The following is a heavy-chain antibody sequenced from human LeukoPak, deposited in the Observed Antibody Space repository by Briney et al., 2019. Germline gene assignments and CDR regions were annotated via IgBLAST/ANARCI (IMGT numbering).Heavy chain of an antibody. Sequence: PSETLSLTCAVYGGSFSGYYWSWIRQPPGKGLEWIGEINHSGSTNYNPSLKSRVTISVDTSKNQFSLKLSSVTAADTAVYYCARGPKPGRTTPKIVVVINPLDYWGQGTLVTVSS. CDR1: GGSFSGYY. CDR2: INHSGST. D-gene: IGHD3-22*01. CDR3: ARGPKPGRTTPKIVVVINPLDY. V-gene: IGHV4-34*01. J-gene: IGHJ4*02.